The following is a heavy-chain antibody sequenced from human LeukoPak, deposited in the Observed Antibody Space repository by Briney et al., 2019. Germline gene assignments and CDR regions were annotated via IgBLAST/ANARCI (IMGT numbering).Heavy chain of an antibody. CDR1: AFTFSSYW. CDR2: IKQDGSEK. CDR3: VRDWGYDSSGYWQKYFDT. V-gene: IGHV3-7*01. Sequence: GGSLRLSCAASAFTFSSYWMSWVRQAPGEGLEWVANIKQDGSEKYYVDSVKGRFTISRDNAKNTLYLQMNSLRAEDTAVYYCVRDWGYDSSGYWQKYFDTWGQGTLVTVSS. J-gene: IGHJ4*02. D-gene: IGHD3-22*01.